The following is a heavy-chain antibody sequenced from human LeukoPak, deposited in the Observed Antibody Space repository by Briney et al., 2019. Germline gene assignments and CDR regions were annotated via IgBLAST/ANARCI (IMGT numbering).Heavy chain of an antibody. Sequence: PGGSLRLSCAASGFTFTNYAMSWVRQAPGKGLEWVSAISAAGGSKYYADSVKGRFTVSRDNSKSTLYLQMTSLRAEDTAVYYCAKIPYYDFWSGYYYIDYWGPGTLVTVSS. CDR1: GFTFTNYA. D-gene: IGHD3-3*01. V-gene: IGHV3-23*01. CDR3: AKIPYYDFWSGYYYIDY. CDR2: ISAAGGSK. J-gene: IGHJ4*02.